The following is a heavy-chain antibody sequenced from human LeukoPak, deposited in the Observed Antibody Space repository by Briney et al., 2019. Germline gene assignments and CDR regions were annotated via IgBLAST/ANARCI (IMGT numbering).Heavy chain of an antibody. CDR3: AKDSHGEIYFVY. CDR2: ISGSGGST. V-gene: IGHV3-23*01. D-gene: IGHD3-10*01. Sequence: PGGSLRLSCGASGLTFSSYAMSWVRQAPGKGLEGVSAISGSGGSTYYADSVKGRFTISRDNSKNTLYLQMNSLRAEDTAVYYCAKDSHGEIYFVYWGQGTLVTVSS. J-gene: IGHJ4*02. CDR1: GLTFSSYA.